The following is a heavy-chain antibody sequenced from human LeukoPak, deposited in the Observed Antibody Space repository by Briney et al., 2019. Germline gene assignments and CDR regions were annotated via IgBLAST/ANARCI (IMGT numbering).Heavy chain of an antibody. CDR1: GYSISSGYY. V-gene: IGHV4-38-2*02. Sequence: SETLSLTCTVSGYSISSGYYWGWIRQPPGKGLEWIGSIYHSGSTYYNPSLKSRVTFSVDTSKNQFSLKLRSVTAADTAVYYCARDRVGQQLVGRKYYYYYMDVWGKGNTVTISS. D-gene: IGHD6-13*01. CDR3: ARDRVGQQLVGRKYYYYYMDV. CDR2: IYHSGST. J-gene: IGHJ6*03.